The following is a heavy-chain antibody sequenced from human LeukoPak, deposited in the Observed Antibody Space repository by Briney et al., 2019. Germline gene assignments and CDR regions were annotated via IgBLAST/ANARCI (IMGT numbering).Heavy chain of an antibody. CDR1: GFTLSSNY. CDR3: ARRRRYYYDSSGYSDYAFDY. V-gene: IGHV3-53*01. Sequence: GGSLRLSCAASGFTLSSNYMSWVRQAPGKGLEWVSVIYSGGSTYYADSVKGRFTISRDNSKNTLYLQMNSLRAEDTAVYYCARRRRYYYDSSGYSDYAFDYWGQGTLVTVSS. J-gene: IGHJ4*02. CDR2: IYSGGST. D-gene: IGHD3-22*01.